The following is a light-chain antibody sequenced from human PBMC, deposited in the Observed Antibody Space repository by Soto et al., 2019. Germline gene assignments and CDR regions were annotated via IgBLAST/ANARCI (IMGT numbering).Light chain of an antibody. J-gene: IGKJ1*01. CDR3: QQYNNWPPWT. Sequence: EIVMTQSPATLSVSPGERATLSCRASQSVSSNLAWYQQKPGQAPRLLIYGASTSATGIPARCSGSGSGTEFTLTISSLQSEDFAVYCCQQYNNWPPWTFGQGTKVEIK. V-gene: IGKV3-15*01. CDR2: GAS. CDR1: QSVSSN.